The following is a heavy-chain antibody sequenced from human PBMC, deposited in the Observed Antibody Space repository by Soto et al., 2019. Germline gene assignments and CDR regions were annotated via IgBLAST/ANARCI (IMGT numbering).Heavy chain of an antibody. CDR2: IYYSGST. J-gene: IGHJ6*02. CDR3: ARDAYYDFWSGYYHYYGLDV. V-gene: IGHV4-31*03. CDR1: GGSISSGGYY. D-gene: IGHD3-3*01. Sequence: SETLSLTSTVSGGSISSGGYYWSWIRQHPGKGLEWIGYIYYSGSTYYNPSLKSRVTISVDTSKNQFSLKLSSVTGADTGVYYCARDAYYDFWSGYYHYYGLDVPGQRSTDTVSS.